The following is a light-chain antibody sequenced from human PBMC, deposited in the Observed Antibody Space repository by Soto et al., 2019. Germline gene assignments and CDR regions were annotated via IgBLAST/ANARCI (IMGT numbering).Light chain of an antibody. CDR2: DTS. J-gene: IGKJ5*01. CDR1: QSVSIH. CDR3: QQYRNWPPIT. Sequence: IVWTKSPATLSLSPGERDKISCRASQSVSIHLAWYQPTPGQAPRLLLYDTSTRATGIPARFSGSASGTEFTLTISSLQSEDFAVWDCQQYRNWPPITCGQGTRRAIK. V-gene: IGKV3-15*01.